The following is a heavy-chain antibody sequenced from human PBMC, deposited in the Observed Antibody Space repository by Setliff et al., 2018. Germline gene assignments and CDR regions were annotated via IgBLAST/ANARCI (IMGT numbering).Heavy chain of an antibody. J-gene: IGHJ4*02. V-gene: IGHV3-66*02. CDR3: ARDAGGDYDN. Sequence: PGGSLRLSCVASGFTLSTYAMSWVRQAPGKGLEWVSVIYSGGDTYYADSVKGRFTIYRDNSKNTLYLQMNSLRLEDTAIYYCARDAGGDYDNWGQGTLVTVSS. CDR2: IYSGGDT. CDR1: GFTLSTYA. D-gene: IGHD2-21*02.